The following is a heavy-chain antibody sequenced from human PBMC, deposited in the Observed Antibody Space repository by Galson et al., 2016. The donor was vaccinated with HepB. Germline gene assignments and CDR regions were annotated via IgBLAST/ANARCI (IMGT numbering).Heavy chain of an antibody. CDR1: GLPLSDAT. D-gene: IGHD4-17*01. CDR2: IKRDTEGGTS. Sequence: SLRLSCAVSGLPLSDATMNWVRQAPGKGPEWVGRIKRDTEGGTSDYAAPVKGRFTISRDDSKNTLFLQMNSLKTDDTAVYYCSTQTTGTVKDSWGQGTLVTVSS. CDR3: STQTTGTVKDS. V-gene: IGHV3-15*01. J-gene: IGHJ4*02.